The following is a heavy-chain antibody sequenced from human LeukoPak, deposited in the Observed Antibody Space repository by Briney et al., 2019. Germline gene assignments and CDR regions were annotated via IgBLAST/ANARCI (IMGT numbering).Heavy chain of an antibody. CDR3: AKSLGVGGYTRYKGFDE. V-gene: IGHV3-23*01. D-gene: IGHD3-16*02. CDR1: GFTFNSFA. CDR2: ISGSDGTS. J-gene: IGHJ4*02. Sequence: GGSLRLSCAASGFTFNSFAMNWVRQAPGRGLEWVSSISGSDGTSHYADFVKGRFTISRDNSKNTLYLQMNSLRAEDTAAYYCAKSLGVGGYTRYKGFDEWGQGT.